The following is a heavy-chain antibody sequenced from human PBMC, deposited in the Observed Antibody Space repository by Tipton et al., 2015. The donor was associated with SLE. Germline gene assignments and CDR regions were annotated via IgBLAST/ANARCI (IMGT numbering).Heavy chain of an antibody. J-gene: IGHJ4*02. CDR1: GASIRSGGSYY. CDR2: IFYSGST. D-gene: IGHD2-8*02. V-gene: IGHV4-39*07. Sequence: TLSLTCIVSGASIRSGGSYYWGWIRQSPGKGLEWIGSIFYSGSTSTNPSLTSRVTISMDTSKNHFSLTLSSVTAADTAVYYCARDVGGYNTGWFPYYFDYWGQGTLVTVSS. CDR3: ARDVGGYNTGWFPYYFDY.